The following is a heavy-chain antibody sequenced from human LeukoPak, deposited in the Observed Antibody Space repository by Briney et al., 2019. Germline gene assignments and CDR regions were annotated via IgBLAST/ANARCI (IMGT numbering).Heavy chain of an antibody. V-gene: IGHV4-4*07. CDR1: GGSISGYF. Sequence: SETLSLTCTVSGGSISGYFWSWIRQPAGKGLEWIGRIYSSGSNNYNPSLKSRATMSLDTSKNHLSLNLSSVTAADTAVYYCAREPTSGREPTSGRPLDYWGQGTLVTVSS. CDR2: IYSSGSN. D-gene: IGHD5-12*01. CDR3: AREPTSGREPTSGRPLDY. J-gene: IGHJ4*02.